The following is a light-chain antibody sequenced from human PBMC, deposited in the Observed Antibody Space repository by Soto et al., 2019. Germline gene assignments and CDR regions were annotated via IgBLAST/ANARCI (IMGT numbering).Light chain of an antibody. CDR2: DAS. Sequence: EIVLTQSPATLSLSLGERATLSCRASQSVSSYLAWFQQKPGQAPRILIYDASNRATGVPARFSGSGSGTDFTLTISSLKPEDFAVYYCQQRSSWPGTFGQGTRLEI. CDR1: QSVSSY. V-gene: IGKV3-11*01. CDR3: QQRSSWPGT. J-gene: IGKJ5*01.